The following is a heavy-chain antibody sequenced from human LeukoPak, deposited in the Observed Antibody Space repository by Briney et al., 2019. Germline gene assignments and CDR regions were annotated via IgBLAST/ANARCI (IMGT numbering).Heavy chain of an antibody. D-gene: IGHD3-22*01. CDR1: GGSISSYY. V-gene: IGHV4-59*01. CDR3: ARVFRDDSSGYPDY. Sequence: SETLSLTCTVSGGSISSYYWSWIRQPPGKGLEWIGYIHYSGSTNYNPSLKSRVTISVDTSKNQFSLKLSSVTAADTAVYYCARVFRDDSSGYPDYWGQGTLVTVSS. J-gene: IGHJ4*02. CDR2: IHYSGST.